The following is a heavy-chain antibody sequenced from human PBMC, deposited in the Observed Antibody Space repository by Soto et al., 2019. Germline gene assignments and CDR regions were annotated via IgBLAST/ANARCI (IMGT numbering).Heavy chain of an antibody. D-gene: IGHD2-2*01. V-gene: IGHV4-39*02. CDR1: GASLTSNNYY. Sequence: QVEMQPSGPGLVKPSETLSLTCPVSGASLTSNNYYWGWIRQSPGKGLEWIGSVYYSGGTYYNPSLKSRVSISVDMSNCSLNLRSVTAADTAVYYCARGERRSMRFGSVFDYWGQGMLVSVSS. CDR3: ARGERRSMRFGSVFDY. CDR2: VYYSGGT. J-gene: IGHJ4*02.